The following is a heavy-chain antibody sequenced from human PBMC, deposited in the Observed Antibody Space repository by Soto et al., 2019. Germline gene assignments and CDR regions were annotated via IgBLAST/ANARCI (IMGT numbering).Heavy chain of an antibody. CDR2: ISYDGNNK. V-gene: IGHV3-30-3*01. CDR1: GFTFSSYA. Sequence: QVQLVESGGGVVQPGRSLRLSCAASGFTFSSYAMYWVRQAPGKGLEWVAIISYDGNNKHYADSVKGRFTIARDNSQXTXXXKXXSLGAEDTAVYYCARAGCDGGTCYTLVGLRYGMDVWGQGTTVTVSS. J-gene: IGHJ6*02. D-gene: IGHD2-15*01. CDR3: ARAGCDGGTCYTLVGLRYGMDV.